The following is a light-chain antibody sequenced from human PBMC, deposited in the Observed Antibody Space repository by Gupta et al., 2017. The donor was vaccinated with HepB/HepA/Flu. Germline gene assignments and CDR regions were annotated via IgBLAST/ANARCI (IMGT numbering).Light chain of an antibody. CDR2: KDK. V-gene: IGLV3-1*01. CDR3: QAWDRSAAL. J-gene: IGLJ2*01. CDR1: IMGHKY. Sequence: SYAMPQPPTVSVSPGQTASGTCSGEIMGHKYSYWYQQKPGQSPVLVIYKDKRRPSGIPERVSGSNAGNTATLTIRGTQAMDEADYYCQAWDRSAALFGGGTKLTVL.